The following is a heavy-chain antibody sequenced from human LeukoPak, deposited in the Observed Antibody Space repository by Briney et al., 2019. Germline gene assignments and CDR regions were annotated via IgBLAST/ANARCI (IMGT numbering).Heavy chain of an antibody. V-gene: IGHV4-59*01. J-gene: IGHJ6*03. D-gene: IGHD2-15*01. Sequence: SETLSLTCTVSGGSISSYYWSWIRQPPGKGLEWIGYIYYSGSTNYNPSLKSRVTISVDTSKNQFSLKLSSVTAADTAVYYCARDTRVRGYCSGGSCYNYYYMDVWGKGTTVTISS. CDR3: ARDTRVRGYCSGGSCYNYYYMDV. CDR2: IYYSGST. CDR1: GGSISSYY.